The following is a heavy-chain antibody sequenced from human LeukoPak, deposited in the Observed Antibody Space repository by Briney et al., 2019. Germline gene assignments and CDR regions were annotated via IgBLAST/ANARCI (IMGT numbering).Heavy chain of an antibody. J-gene: IGHJ3*02. V-gene: IGHV1-3*01. D-gene: IGHD3-10*01. Sequence: ASVKVSCKASGYIFTSYGVHWVRQAPGQRLEWMGWINAGNGNTKYSQKFQGRDSVTRDTSACTAYMELSSLRSEDTAVYYCARVGGFGERFDAFDIWGQGTMVTVSS. CDR1: GYIFTSYG. CDR3: ARVGGFGERFDAFDI. CDR2: INAGNGNT.